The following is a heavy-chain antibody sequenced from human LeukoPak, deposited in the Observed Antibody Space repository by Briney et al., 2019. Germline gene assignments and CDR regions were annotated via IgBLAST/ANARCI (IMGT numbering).Heavy chain of an antibody. D-gene: IGHD5-12*01. CDR3: ARLAQRGYSGYDYPKYYMDV. CDR1: GFTFSSYS. V-gene: IGHV3-48*01. J-gene: IGHJ6*03. Sequence: GGSLRLSCAASGFTFSSYSMNWVRQAPGKGLEWVSYISSSSSTIYYADSVKGRFTISRDNAKNSLYLQMNSLRAEDTAVYYCARLAQRGYSGYDYPKYYMDVWGKGTTVTVSS. CDR2: ISSSSSTI.